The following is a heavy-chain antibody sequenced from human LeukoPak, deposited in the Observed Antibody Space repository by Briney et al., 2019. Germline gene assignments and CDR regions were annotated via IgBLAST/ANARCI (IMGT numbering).Heavy chain of an antibody. CDR3: ARVRRVTIVRGASNYFDY. Sequence: GGSLRLSCAASGFTFSSYSMNWVRQAPGKGLEWVSSISSSSSYIYYADSVKGRFTISRDNAKNSLYLQMNSLRAEDTAVYYCARVRRVTIVRGASNYFDYWGQGTLVTVSS. CDR2: ISSSSSYI. D-gene: IGHD3-10*01. V-gene: IGHV3-21*01. CDR1: GFTFSSYS. J-gene: IGHJ4*02.